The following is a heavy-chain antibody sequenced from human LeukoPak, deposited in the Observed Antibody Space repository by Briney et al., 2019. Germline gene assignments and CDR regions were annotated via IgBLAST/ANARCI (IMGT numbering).Heavy chain of an antibody. CDR1: GFTFSSYW. V-gene: IGHV3-74*01. J-gene: IGHJ4*02. CDR2: IISDGSST. Sequence: GGSLRLSCAASGFTFSSYWMHWVRQAPGKGLVWVSRIISDGSSTSYADSVKGRFTISRDSAKNTLFLQMNSLRVEDTAVYYCARARFGWNDVLGIDYWGQGTLVTVSS. CDR3: ARARFGWNDVLGIDY. D-gene: IGHD1-1*01.